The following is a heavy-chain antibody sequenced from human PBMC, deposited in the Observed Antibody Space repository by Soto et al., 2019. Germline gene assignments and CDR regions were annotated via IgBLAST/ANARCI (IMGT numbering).Heavy chain of an antibody. D-gene: IGHD2-15*01. CDR1: CECFSGYY. V-gene: IGHV4-34*01. Sequence: SQTLSLTWAVACECFSGYYWTWIRQPPGKGLDWIGEISHSGGTNYNPSLKSPVSISLDTSTNQFSLKLSSVTVADTAVYYCARDGREVGGYYYAMDVWGQGTTVTVSS. J-gene: IGHJ6*02. CDR2: ISHSGGT. CDR3: ARDGREVGGYYYAMDV.